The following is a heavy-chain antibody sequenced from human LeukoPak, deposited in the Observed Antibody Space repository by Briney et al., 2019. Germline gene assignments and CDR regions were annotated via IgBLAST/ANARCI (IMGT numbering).Heavy chain of an antibody. V-gene: IGHV1-69*05. CDR1: GGSFSNSA. D-gene: IGHD1-26*01. CDR3: ARGSYEDVGYYYYYYMDV. J-gene: IGHJ6*03. CDR2: TIPLFGTT. Sequence: SVKVSCKASGGSFSNSAISWVRQALGQGLEWMGGTIPLFGTTKYAEKFQGRVTITTDESPITAYMELSSLRSEDTAVYYCARGSYEDVGYYYYYYMDVWGKGTTVTVSS.